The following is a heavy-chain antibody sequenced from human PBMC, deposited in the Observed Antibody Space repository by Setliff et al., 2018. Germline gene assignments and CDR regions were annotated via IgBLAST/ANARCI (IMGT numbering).Heavy chain of an antibody. Sequence: SETLSLTCTVSDFSVGSVYYWGWIRQSPGKGLEGIASVYYSGTTYYNPSLESRVTMSVDTSKNQFSLNLSSVSAADTAVYYCARTFTGRYFDLWGRGTLVTVSS. CDR3: ARTFTGRYFDL. CDR2: VYYSGTT. CDR1: DFSVGSVYY. J-gene: IGHJ2*01. V-gene: IGHV4-38-2*02.